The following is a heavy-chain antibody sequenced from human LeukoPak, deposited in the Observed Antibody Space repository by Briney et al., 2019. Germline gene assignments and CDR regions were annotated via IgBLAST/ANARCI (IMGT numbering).Heavy chain of an antibody. D-gene: IGHD2/OR15-2a*01. V-gene: IGHV4-39*01. J-gene: IGHJ3*02. Sequence: SETLSLTCTVSGGSISSSSYYWGWIRQPPGKGLEWIGSIYHSGGTYSNPSLKSRVTISVDTSKSQFSLKLSSVTAADTAVYYCARRRGEYDAFDIWGQGTMVTVSS. CDR2: IYHSGGT. CDR1: GGSISSSSYY. CDR3: ARRRGEYDAFDI.